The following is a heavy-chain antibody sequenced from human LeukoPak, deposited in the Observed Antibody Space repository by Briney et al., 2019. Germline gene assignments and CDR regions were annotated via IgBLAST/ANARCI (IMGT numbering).Heavy chain of an antibody. V-gene: IGHV4-59*01. D-gene: IGHD6-13*01. CDR1: GGPITVYH. J-gene: IGHJ4*02. CDR2: IHYTGST. Sequence: SETLSLTCSVSGGPITVYHWIWIRQPPGKGLEFIGYIHYTGSTNYNSSLTSRISISTDTSKNQFSLKMTSVTAAGTAVYYCAKWEDPSYSSRLGGFDYWGQGTLVTVSS. CDR3: AKWEDPSYSSRLGGFDY.